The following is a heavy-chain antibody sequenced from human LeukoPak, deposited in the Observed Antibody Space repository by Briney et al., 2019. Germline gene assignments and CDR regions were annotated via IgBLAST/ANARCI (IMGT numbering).Heavy chain of an antibody. CDR2: IYSDNT. D-gene: IGHD4/OR15-4a*01. CDR3: ARRAGAYSHPYDY. V-gene: IGHV3-53*01. CDR1: GFTFGDYA. Sequence: GGSLRLSCTASGFTFGDYAMSWVRQAPGKGLEWVSFIYSDNTHYSDSVKGRFTISRDNSKNTLYLQMNSLRAEDTAVYYCARRAGAYSHPYDYWGQGTLVTVSS. J-gene: IGHJ4*02.